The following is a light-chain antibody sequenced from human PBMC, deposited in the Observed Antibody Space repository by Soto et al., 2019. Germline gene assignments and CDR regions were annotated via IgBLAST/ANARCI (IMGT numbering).Light chain of an antibody. V-gene: IGKV1-5*03. CDR2: RAF. CDR1: RTISDW. CDR3: QQYNTFSFT. Sequence: DIQMTQSPSTLSASIGDRVTITCRASRTISDWLAWYQQRPGKAPKLPIYRAFRLESGVPRRFSSSASGTEFTLTISGLQPDDFATYYCQQYNTFSFTFGQGTRLEIK. J-gene: IGKJ2*01.